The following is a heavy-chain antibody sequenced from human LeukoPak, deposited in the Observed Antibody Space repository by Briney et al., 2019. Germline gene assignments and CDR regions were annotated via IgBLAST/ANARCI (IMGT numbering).Heavy chain of an antibody. V-gene: IGHV4-59*01. CDR3: ARVTLGSAGYAFDV. Sequence: SETLSLTCTVSSGSINSYYWSWIRQPPGKGLAWMGYIHYIGSTNYNPSLKSRLTISVDTSKNQFSLKLSSVSAADTAVYYCARVTLGSAGYAFDVWGQGTMVTVSS. J-gene: IGHJ3*01. CDR1: SGSINSYY. D-gene: IGHD2-15*01. CDR2: IHYIGST.